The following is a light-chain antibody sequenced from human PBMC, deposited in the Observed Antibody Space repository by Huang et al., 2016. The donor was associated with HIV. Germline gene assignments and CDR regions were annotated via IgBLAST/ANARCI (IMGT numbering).Light chain of an antibody. J-gene: IGKJ5*01. CDR3: QQSYSTLIT. CDR2: SAS. CDR1: QSIDGY. Sequence: IQMTQSPSSLSASVGDRVTITCRASQSIDGYLNWYQQKPGKAPKLLISSASTLHTGFPLRFSGSGSGTDYTLIIDNLQPDDFATYFCQQSYSTLITFGQGSRLDTK. V-gene: IGKV1-39*01.